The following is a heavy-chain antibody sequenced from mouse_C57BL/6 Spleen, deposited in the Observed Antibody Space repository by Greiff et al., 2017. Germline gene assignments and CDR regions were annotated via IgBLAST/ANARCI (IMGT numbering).Heavy chain of an antibody. V-gene: IGHV3-6*01. J-gene: IGHJ4*01. Sequence: EVQLQQSGPGLVKPSQSLSLTCSVTGYSITSGYYWNCIRQFPGNKLEWMGYLSYGGSNNYNPSLKNPISITRDTSKNQFVLKFNSVTTEETAADYGARKSRSSYDYAMDYWGQGTSVTVSS. CDR3: ARKSRSSYDYAMDY. CDR2: LSYGGSN. CDR1: GYSITSGYY. D-gene: IGHD1-1*01.